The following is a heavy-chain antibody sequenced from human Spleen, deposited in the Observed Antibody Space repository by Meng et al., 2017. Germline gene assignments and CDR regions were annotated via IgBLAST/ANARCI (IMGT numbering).Heavy chain of an antibody. Sequence: QVQLQQWVAGLLKPSETPALTCAVYGGSFRGYYWSWIRQPPGKGLEWIGEINHSGSTNYNPSLKSRATISVDTSKNQFSLKLSSVTAADTAVYYCARGPTTMAHDFDYWGQGTLVTVSS. CDR2: INHSGST. CDR1: GGSFRGYY. V-gene: IGHV4-34*01. CDR3: ARGPTTMAHDFDY. J-gene: IGHJ4*02. D-gene: IGHD4-11*01.